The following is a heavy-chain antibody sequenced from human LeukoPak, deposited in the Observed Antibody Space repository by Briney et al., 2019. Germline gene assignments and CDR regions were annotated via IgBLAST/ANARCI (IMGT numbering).Heavy chain of an antibody. CDR2: IYYSGST. V-gene: IGHV4-59*01. Sequence: SETLSLTCTVSGGSISSYYWSWIRQPPGKGLEWMGYIYYSGSTNYNPSLKSRVTISVDTSKSQFSLRLSSVSAADTAVYYCARELDRGNYYYMDVWGKGTTVIVSS. CDR3: ARELDRGNYYYMDV. CDR1: GGSISSYY. D-gene: IGHD1-1*01. J-gene: IGHJ6*03.